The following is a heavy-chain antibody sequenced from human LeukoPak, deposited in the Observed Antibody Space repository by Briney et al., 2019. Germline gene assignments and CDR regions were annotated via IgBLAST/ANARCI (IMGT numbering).Heavy chain of an antibody. V-gene: IGHV3-30*18. CDR2: ISYDGSSE. D-gene: IGHD3-16*01. J-gene: IGHJ4*02. Sequence: GGSLRLSCEASGFTFRTFGMHWVRQAPGKGLEWVATISYDGSSEYYADSTKGRFTISRDNSKTTLYLQMNSLRVADTAVYYCAKDNTYDWDYIDHWAGESWSPSPQ. CDR3: AKDNTYDWDYIDH. CDR1: GFTFRTFG.